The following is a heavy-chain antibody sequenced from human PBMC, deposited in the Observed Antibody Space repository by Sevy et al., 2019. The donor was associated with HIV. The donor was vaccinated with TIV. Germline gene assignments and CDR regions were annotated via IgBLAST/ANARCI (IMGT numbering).Heavy chain of an antibody. J-gene: IGHJ3*02. Sequence: GGSLRLSCAASGFTVSSNYMSWVRQAPGKGLEWVSVIYSGGSTYYADSVKGRFTISRDNSKNTLYFQMNSLRAEDTAVYYCARGTLGPAAFDIWGQGTMVTVSS. V-gene: IGHV3-53*01. CDR2: IYSGGST. CDR1: GFTVSSNY. CDR3: ARGTLGPAAFDI. D-gene: IGHD2-2*01.